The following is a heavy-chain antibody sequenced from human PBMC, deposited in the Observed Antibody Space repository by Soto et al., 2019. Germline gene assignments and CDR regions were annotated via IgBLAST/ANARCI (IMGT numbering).Heavy chain of an antibody. D-gene: IGHD4-17*01. Sequence: GGSLRLSCAASGFTFSSYGMHWVCQAPGKGLEWVAVILYDGSKKYYADSMKGRFTISRDNSKNTLYLQMDSLRAEDTAVYYCAKDRGALRWSEEHYYFDYWGQGALVTVSS. CDR2: ILYDGSKK. V-gene: IGHV3-30*18. CDR1: GFTFSSYG. J-gene: IGHJ4*02. CDR3: AKDRGALRWSEEHYYFDY.